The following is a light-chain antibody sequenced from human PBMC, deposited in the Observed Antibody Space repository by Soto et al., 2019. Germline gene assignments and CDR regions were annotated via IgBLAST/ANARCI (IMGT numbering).Light chain of an antibody. CDR3: QHYNSYSEA. J-gene: IGKJ1*01. CDR2: AAS. V-gene: IGKV1-5*01. Sequence: DIQMTQSPSSLSVSVGGRVTITCRASQSIGGFLNWYQQKLGKAPKLLIYAASSLQSGVPSRFSGSGSGTEFTLTISSLQPDDFATYYCQHYNSYSEAFGQGTKVDIK. CDR1: QSIGGF.